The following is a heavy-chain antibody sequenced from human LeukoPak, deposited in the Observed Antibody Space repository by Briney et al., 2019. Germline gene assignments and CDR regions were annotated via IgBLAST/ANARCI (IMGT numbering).Heavy chain of an antibody. J-gene: IGHJ6*03. Sequence: GGSLRLSCVASGFTFSSYAMTWVRQAPGKGLEWVSAISGSGASTYYADSVKGRFTISRDNSKNTLYLQMNSLRAEDTAVYYCAGGSGYNYDYYYYYMDVWGKGTTVTVSS. D-gene: IGHD3-22*01. CDR2: ISGSGAST. CDR1: GFTFSSYA. V-gene: IGHV3-23*01. CDR3: AGGSGYNYDYYYYYMDV.